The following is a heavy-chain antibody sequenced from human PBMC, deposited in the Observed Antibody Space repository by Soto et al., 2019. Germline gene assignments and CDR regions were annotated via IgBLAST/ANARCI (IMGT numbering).Heavy chain of an antibody. CDR3: ARDLYSMIVVVIEYHGMDV. CDR2: ISYDGSNK. D-gene: IGHD3-22*01. J-gene: IGHJ6*02. Sequence: GGSLRLSCAASGFTFSSYAMHWVRQAPGKGLEWVAVISYDGSNKYYADSVKGRFTISRDNSKNTLYLQMNSLRAEDTAVYYCARDLYSMIVVVIEYHGMDVWGQGTTVTVSS. CDR1: GFTFSSYA. V-gene: IGHV3-30-3*01.